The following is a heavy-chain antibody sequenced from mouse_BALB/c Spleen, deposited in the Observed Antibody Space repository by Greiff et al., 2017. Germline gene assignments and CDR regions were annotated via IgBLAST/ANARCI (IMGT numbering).Heavy chain of an antibody. Sequence: VQLQQSGPGLVAPSQSLSLTCTVSGFSLTGYGVNWVRQPPGKGLEWLGMIWGDGSTDYNSALKSRLSISKDNSKSQVFLKMNSLQTDDTARYYCAREGDDYGRDWFAYWGQGTLVTVSA. V-gene: IGHV2-6-7*01. D-gene: IGHD2-4*01. J-gene: IGHJ3*01. CDR3: AREGDDYGRDWFAY. CDR2: IWGDGST. CDR1: GFSLTGYG.